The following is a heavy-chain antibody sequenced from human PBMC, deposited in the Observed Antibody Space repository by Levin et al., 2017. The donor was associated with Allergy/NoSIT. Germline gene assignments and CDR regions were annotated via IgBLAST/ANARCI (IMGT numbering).Heavy chain of an antibody. CDR2: ISGSGDAT. CDR3: AKRWSYALDT. CDR1: GITFSSFA. J-gene: IGHJ5*02. Sequence: GESLKISCALSGITFSSFAMSWVRQAPGKGLECVSTISGSGDATYYADSVKGRFTISRDTSKNTLYLQMNGLRDEDTAIYYCAKRWSYALDTWGQGTLVTVSS. V-gene: IGHV3-23*01. D-gene: IGHD3-16*01.